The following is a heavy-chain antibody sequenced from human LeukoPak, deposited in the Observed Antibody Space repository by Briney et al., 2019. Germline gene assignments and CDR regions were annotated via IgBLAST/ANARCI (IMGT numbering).Heavy chain of an antibody. Sequence: GGSLRLSCAASGFTFSRYGMSWVRQAPGKGLEWVSAISGSGGRTYYADSVKGRFTISRDNSKNTLYLQMNSLRAEDTAVYYCARDFGQWQLNGGYYFDYWGQGTLVTVSS. D-gene: IGHD6-19*01. CDR2: ISGSGGRT. CDR3: ARDFGQWQLNGGYYFDY. CDR1: GFTFSRYG. V-gene: IGHV3-23*01. J-gene: IGHJ4*02.